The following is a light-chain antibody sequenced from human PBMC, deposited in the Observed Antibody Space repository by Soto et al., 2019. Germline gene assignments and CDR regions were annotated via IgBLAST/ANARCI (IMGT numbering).Light chain of an antibody. CDR2: DAS. V-gene: IGKV3-15*01. CDR1: QSVSSN. CDR3: QQRSTWPQIT. Sequence: EIEMTQSPATLSVSPGEEATLSCRASQSVSSNLAWYQQKPGQAPRLLIYDASTRATGIPARFSGSGSGTEFTLTISRLLSEDFAVYYCQQRSTWPQITFGQGTRLEIK. J-gene: IGKJ5*01.